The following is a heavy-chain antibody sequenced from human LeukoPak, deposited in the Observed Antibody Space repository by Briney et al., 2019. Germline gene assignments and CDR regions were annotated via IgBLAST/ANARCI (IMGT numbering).Heavy chain of an antibody. Sequence: PSETLSRTCTVPGDSISSYYWSSIRQPPGRGLQWIGSTSYSGRANYNPSLKDQDTVSLDTYKNQFYLKVTSVTAADTAVYYCARRRVEMAPITEGNWFDSWGQGTPVTVSS. CDR1: GDSISSYY. D-gene: IGHD5-24*01. CDR2: TSYSGRA. J-gene: IGHJ5*01. CDR3: ARRRVEMAPITEGNWFDS. V-gene: IGHV4-59*08.